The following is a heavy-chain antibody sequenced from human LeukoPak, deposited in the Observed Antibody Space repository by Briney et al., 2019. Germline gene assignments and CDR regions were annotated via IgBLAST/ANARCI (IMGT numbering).Heavy chain of an antibody. CDR3: AYQLLGRCCYGMDV. D-gene: IGHD2-2*01. Sequence: SQTLSLTCAISGDSVSSNSAAWNWIRRSPSRGLEWLGRTHYRSKWYNDYAVSVKSRITINPDTSKNQFSLQLNSVTPEDTAVYYCAYQLLGRCCYGMDVWGQGTTVTVSS. CDR2: THYRSKWYN. V-gene: IGHV6-1*01. CDR1: GDSVSSNSAA. J-gene: IGHJ6*02.